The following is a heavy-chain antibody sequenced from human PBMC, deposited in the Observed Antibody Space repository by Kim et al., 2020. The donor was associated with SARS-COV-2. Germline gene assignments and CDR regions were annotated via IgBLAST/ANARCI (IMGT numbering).Heavy chain of an antibody. CDR1: GGSFSGYY. J-gene: IGHJ4*02. CDR2: INHSGST. V-gene: IGHV4-34*01. CDR3: ARGVSDYGDMYYFDY. D-gene: IGHD4-17*01. Sequence: SETLSLTCAVYGGSFSGYYWSWIRQPPGKGLEWIGEINHSGSTNYNPSLKSRVTISVDTSKNQFSLKLSSVTAADTAVYYCARGVSDYGDMYYFDYWGQGTLVTVSS.